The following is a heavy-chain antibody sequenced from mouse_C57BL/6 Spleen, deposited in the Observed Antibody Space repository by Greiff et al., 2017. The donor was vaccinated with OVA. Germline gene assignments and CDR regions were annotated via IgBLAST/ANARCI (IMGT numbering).Heavy chain of an antibody. D-gene: IGHD1-1*01. CDR3: ARDRGYYYGSSPMDY. J-gene: IGHJ4*01. Sequence: EVQGVESGGGLVKPGGSLKLSCAASGFTFSSYAMSWVRQTPEKRLEWVATISDGGSYTYYPDNVKGRFTISRDNAKNNLYLQMSHLKSEDTAMYYCARDRGYYYGSSPMDYWGQGTSVTVSS. CDR2: ISDGGSYT. CDR1: GFTFSSYA. V-gene: IGHV5-4*01.